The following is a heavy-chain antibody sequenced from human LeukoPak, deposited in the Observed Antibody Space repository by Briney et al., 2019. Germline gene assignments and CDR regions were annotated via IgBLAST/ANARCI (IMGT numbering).Heavy chain of an antibody. Sequence: PGESLKISCKGSGYSFTSYWIGWVRQMPGKGLEWRGIIYPSDSDTRYSPSFQGQVTISADKSINTAYLRWSSLKSSDTAIYYCATKEAMIGAFDIWGQGTMVTVSS. J-gene: IGHJ3*02. CDR2: IYPSDSDT. V-gene: IGHV5-51*01. CDR3: ATKEAMIGAFDI. D-gene: IGHD2-21*01. CDR1: GYSFTSYW.